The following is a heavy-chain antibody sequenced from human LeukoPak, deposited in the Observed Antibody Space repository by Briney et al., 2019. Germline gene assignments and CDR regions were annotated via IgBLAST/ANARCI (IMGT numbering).Heavy chain of an antibody. CDR1: GFTFSSYE. CDR3: ARPDGDYYCGSGSYFHY. CDR2: ISSSGTTI. J-gene: IGHJ4*02. Sequence: GGSLRLSCAASGFTFSSYEMNWVRQAPGKGLEWVSYISSSGTTIYYADSVKGRFTLSRDNAKNSLYLQMNSLRAEDTAVYYCARPDGDYYCGSGSYFHYWGQGTLVTVSS. V-gene: IGHV3-48*03. D-gene: IGHD3-10*01.